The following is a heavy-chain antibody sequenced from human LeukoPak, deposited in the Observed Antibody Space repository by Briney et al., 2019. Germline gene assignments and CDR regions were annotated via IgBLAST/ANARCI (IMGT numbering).Heavy chain of an antibody. CDR2: IYYSGST. V-gene: IGHV4-39*07. D-gene: IGHD3-10*01. CDR3: ARAYYGSGSYYNVHNWFDP. CDR1: GGSISSSSYY. J-gene: IGHJ5*02. Sequence: SETLSLTCTVSGGSISSSSYYWGWIRQPPGKGLEWIGSIYYSGSTYYNPSLKSRVTISVDTSKNQFSLKLSSVTAADTAVYYCARAYYGSGSYYNVHNWFDPWGQGTLVTVSS.